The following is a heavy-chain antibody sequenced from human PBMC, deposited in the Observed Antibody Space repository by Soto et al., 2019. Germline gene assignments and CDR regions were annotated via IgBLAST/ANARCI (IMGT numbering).Heavy chain of an antibody. CDR1: GGSISSYY. CDR2: IYTSGST. Sequence: KTSETLSLTCTVSGGSISSYYWSWIRQPAGKGLEWIGRIYTSGSTNYNPSLKSRVTMSVDTSKNQFSLKLSSVTAADTAVYYCARQLRSYYYYYYGMDVWGQGTTVTVSS. D-gene: IGHD3-3*01. CDR3: ARQLRSYYYYYYGMDV. V-gene: IGHV4-4*07. J-gene: IGHJ6*02.